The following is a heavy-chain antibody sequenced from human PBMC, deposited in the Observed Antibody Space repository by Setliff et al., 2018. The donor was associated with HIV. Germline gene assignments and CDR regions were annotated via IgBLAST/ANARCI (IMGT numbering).Heavy chain of an antibody. CDR2: IWYDGSNK. CDR1: GFTFSSYG. D-gene: IGHD5-12*01. J-gene: IGHJ3*02. CDR3: AKGLDIVATTMSGDAFDI. V-gene: IGHV3-33*06. Sequence: GGSLRLSCAASGFTFSSYGMHWVRQAPGKGLEWVAVIWYDGSNKYYADSVKGRFTISRDNSKNTLYLQMNSLRAEDTAVYYCAKGLDIVATTMSGDAFDIWGQGTMVTVS.